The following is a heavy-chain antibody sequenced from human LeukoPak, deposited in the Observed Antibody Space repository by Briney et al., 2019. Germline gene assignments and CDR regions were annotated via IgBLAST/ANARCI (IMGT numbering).Heavy chain of an antibody. D-gene: IGHD6-19*01. J-gene: IGHJ4*02. CDR2: IYYSGST. V-gene: IGHV4-39*07. Sequence: KPSETLSLTCTVSGGSISSSSYYWGWIRQPPGKGLEWIGSIYYSGSTYYNPSLKSRVTISVDTSKNQFSLKLSSVTAADTAVYYCARESVLGQWLVRGFDYWGQGTLVTVSS. CDR1: GGSISSSSYY. CDR3: ARESVLGQWLVRGFDY.